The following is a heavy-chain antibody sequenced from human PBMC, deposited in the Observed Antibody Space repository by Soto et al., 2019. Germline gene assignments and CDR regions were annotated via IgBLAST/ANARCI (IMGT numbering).Heavy chain of an antibody. CDR2: IWYDGSNK. Sequence: QVQLVESGGGVVQPGRSLRLSCAASGFTFRSYGMHWVRQAPGKGLEWVAVIWYDGSNKYYADSVKGRFTISRDNSKNTLYLQMNSLRAEDTAVYYCARDGKSGSYYYFDYWGQGTLVTVSS. CDR3: ARDGKSGSYYYFDY. D-gene: IGHD1-26*01. V-gene: IGHV3-33*01. CDR1: GFTFRSYG. J-gene: IGHJ4*02.